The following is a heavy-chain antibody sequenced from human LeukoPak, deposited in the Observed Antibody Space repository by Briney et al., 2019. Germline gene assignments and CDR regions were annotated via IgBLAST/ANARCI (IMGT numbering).Heavy chain of an antibody. V-gene: IGHV3-21*01. CDR3: VRGSYGAYDY. CDR2: ISSSTSYI. D-gene: IGHD4-17*01. CDR1: GFTFSSYS. J-gene: IGHJ4*02. Sequence: AGGSLRLSCAASGFTFSSYSMNWVRQAPGKRLEWVSSISSSTSYIYYADSVKGRFTISRDNAKNSLYLQMNSLRAEDTAVYYCVRGSYGAYDYWGQGSLVTVSS.